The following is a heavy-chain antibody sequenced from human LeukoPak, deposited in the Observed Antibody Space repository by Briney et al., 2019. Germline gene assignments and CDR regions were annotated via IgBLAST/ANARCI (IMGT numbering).Heavy chain of an antibody. V-gene: IGHV5-51*01. CDR2: IYPGDSDT. D-gene: IGHD3-22*01. J-gene: IGHJ4*02. CDR3: ARVAPLYYDDSSGVGPFDY. CDR1: GYNFTTYW. Sequence: GESLKISCKGSGYNFTTYWIGWVRQMSGKGLEWMGIIYPGDSDTRYSPSFQGQVSISADKSSSTAYLQWSSLKASDTAMYYCARVAPLYYDDSSGVGPFDYWGQGTLVTVSS.